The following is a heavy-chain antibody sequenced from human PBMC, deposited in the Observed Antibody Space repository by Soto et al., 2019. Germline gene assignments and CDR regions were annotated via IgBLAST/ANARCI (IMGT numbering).Heavy chain of an antibody. Sequence: QVHLVESGGGVVQPGRPVTLSCSASGFTFSNSGMHWVRQAPGKGLEWVAIISYDGINRYYKESLKGRFTVSRDNSKNTLFLQVNSLGSEDTAVYYCVKDRGNGYLRYHFEFWGQGTLVTVSS. CDR2: ISYDGINR. V-gene: IGHV3-30*18. J-gene: IGHJ4*02. D-gene: IGHD2-8*01. CDR1: GFTFSNSG. CDR3: VKDRGNGYLRYHFEF.